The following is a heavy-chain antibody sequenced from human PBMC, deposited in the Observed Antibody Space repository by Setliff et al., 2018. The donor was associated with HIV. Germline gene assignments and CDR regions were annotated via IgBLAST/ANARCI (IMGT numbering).Heavy chain of an antibody. Sequence: ASVKVSCKASGYTFTGYYMHWVRQAPGQGLEWMGRINPNSGGTSYAQKFQGRVTMTRDTSTSTVYMELSNLRSEDTALYYCVKDGSRTGLYYHYIDVWGKGTTVTVSS. CDR2: INPNSGGT. V-gene: IGHV1-2*06. D-gene: IGHD3-9*01. CDR1: GYTFTGYY. J-gene: IGHJ6*03. CDR3: VKDGSRTGLYYHYIDV.